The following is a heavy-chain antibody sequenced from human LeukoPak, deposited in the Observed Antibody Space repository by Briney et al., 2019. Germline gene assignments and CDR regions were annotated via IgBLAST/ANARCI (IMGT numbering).Heavy chain of an antibody. CDR1: GFTFSSYA. D-gene: IGHD6-25*01. Sequence: GGSLRLSRAASGFTFSSYAMHWVRQAPGKGLEWVAVISYDGSNKYYADSVKGRFTISRDNSKNTLYLQMNSLRAEDTAVYYCARDPASAYYFDYWGQGTLVTVSS. J-gene: IGHJ4*02. CDR3: ARDPASAYYFDY. CDR2: ISYDGSNK. V-gene: IGHV3-30-3*01.